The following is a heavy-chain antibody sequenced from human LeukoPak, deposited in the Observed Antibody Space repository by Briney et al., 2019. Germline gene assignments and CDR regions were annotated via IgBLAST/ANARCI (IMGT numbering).Heavy chain of an antibody. J-gene: IGHJ3*02. Sequence: ASVKVSCKASGYTFTSYAMHWVRQAPGQRLEWMGWINAGNGDTKYSQKFQGRVTITRDTSASTAYMELSSLRSEDTAVYYCARAPYTTDAFDIWGQGTMVTVSS. D-gene: IGHD1-14*01. CDR2: INAGNGDT. V-gene: IGHV1-3*01. CDR1: GYTFTSYA. CDR3: ARAPYTTDAFDI.